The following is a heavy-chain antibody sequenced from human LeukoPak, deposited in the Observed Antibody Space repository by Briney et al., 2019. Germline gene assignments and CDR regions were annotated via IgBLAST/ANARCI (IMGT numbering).Heavy chain of an antibody. Sequence: PSETLSLTCAVSGGSISTSNWWSWVRQPPGKGLEWIGEIYHSGSTYYNPSLKSRLTISVDTSKNQFSLKLSSVTAADTAVYYCARQGRGTINNWFDPWGQGTLVTVSS. J-gene: IGHJ5*02. CDR2: IYHSGST. CDR3: ARQGRGTINNWFDP. CDR1: GGSISTSNW. V-gene: IGHV4-4*02. D-gene: IGHD1-26*01.